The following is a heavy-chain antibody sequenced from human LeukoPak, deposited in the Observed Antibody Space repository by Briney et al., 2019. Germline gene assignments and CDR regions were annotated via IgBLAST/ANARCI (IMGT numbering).Heavy chain of an antibody. CDR3: ARALAAHNGMDV. CDR2: INPSGGST. Sequence: ASVKVSCKASGYTFTSCYMHWVRQAPGQGLEWMGIINPSGGSTSYAQKFQGRVTMTRDTSTSTVYMELSSLRSEDTAVYYCARALAAHNGMDVWGQGTTVTVSS. CDR1: GYTFTSCY. D-gene: IGHD6-6*01. V-gene: IGHV1-46*01. J-gene: IGHJ6*02.